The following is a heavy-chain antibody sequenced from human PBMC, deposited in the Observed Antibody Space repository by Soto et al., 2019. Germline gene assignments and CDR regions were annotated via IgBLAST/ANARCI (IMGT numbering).Heavy chain of an antibody. CDR1: GFTLSSYD. CDR3: AKGWGDY. Sequence: EVQVLESGGALVQPGGSLRLSCAASGFTLSSYDISWVRQAPGKGLEWVSGLSGSGGSTYYADSVKGRFTISRDNSKNTLYLQMNSLRAEDTAVYYCAKGWGDYWGQGTLVTVSS. D-gene: IGHD3-16*01. J-gene: IGHJ4*02. CDR2: LSGSGGST. V-gene: IGHV3-23*01.